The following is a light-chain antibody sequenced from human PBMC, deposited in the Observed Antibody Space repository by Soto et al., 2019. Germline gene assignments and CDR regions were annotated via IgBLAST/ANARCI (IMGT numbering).Light chain of an antibody. CDR3: QQPYT. V-gene: IGKV3-11*01. CDR1: QSVSSY. J-gene: IGKJ2*01. CDR2: DAS. Sequence: EIVLTQSPATLSLSPGERATLSCRASQSVSSYLAWDHQKPGQAPRLLIYDASNRATGIPASFSRSASGTDFTHTISSLYREDFAGYSCQQPYTLGQGTKLEIK.